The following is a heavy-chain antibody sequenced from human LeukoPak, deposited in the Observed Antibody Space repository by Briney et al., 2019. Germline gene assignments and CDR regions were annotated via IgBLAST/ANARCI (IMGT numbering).Heavy chain of an antibody. CDR1: GFTFSSYS. J-gene: IGHJ6*02. CDR3: ARDRGYYGSGVQLDGMDV. CDR2: ISSSSSYI. V-gene: IGHV3-21*01. D-gene: IGHD3-10*01. Sequence: GGSLRLSCAASGFTFSSYSMNWVRQAPGKGLEWVSSISSSSSYIYYADSVKGRFTISRDNAKNSLYLQMNSLRAEDTAVYYCARDRGYYGSGVQLDGMDVWGQGTTVTVSS.